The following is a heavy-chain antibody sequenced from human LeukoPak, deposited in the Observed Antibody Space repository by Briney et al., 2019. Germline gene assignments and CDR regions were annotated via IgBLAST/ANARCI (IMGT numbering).Heavy chain of an antibody. CDR3: ARVSLYCSGGSCHFGYFQH. CDR1: GGSISSGGYY. Sequence: PQTLSLTCTVSGGSISSGGYYWSWIRQHPGKGLEWIGYIYYSGSTYYNPSLRSRVTISVDTSKNQFSLKLSSVTAADTAVYYCARVSLYCSGGSCHFGYFQHWGQGTLVTVSS. D-gene: IGHD2-15*01. V-gene: IGHV4-31*03. CDR2: IYYSGST. J-gene: IGHJ1*01.